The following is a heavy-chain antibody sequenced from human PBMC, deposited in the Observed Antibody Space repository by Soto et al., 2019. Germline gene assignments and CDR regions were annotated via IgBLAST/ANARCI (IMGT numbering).Heavy chain of an antibody. Sequence: EVQLVESGGGLVQPGGSLRLSCAASGFTFSSYSMNWVRQAPGKGLEWVSYISSSSSTIYYADSVKGRFTISRDNAKNSLYLQMNSLRAEDTAVYYCARDLLPGWERPFYYWGQGTLVTVSS. D-gene: IGHD1-26*01. CDR2: ISSSSSTI. CDR1: GFTFSSYS. V-gene: IGHV3-48*01. J-gene: IGHJ4*02. CDR3: ARDLLPGWERPFYY.